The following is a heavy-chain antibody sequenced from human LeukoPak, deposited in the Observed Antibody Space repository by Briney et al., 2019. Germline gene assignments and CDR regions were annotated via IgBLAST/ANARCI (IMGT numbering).Heavy chain of an antibody. CDR1: GCTFTSYY. J-gene: IGHJ4*02. V-gene: IGHV1-46*01. CDR3: ARSMITFGGVNY. D-gene: IGHD3-16*01. Sequence: ASVKVSCKASGCTFTSYYMHWVRQAPGQGLEWMGIINPSGGSTSYAQKFQGRVTMTRDTSTSTVYMELSSLRSEDTAVYYCARSMITFGGVNYWGQGTLVTVSS. CDR2: INPSGGST.